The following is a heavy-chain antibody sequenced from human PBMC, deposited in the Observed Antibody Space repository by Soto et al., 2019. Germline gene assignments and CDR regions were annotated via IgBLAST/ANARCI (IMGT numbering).Heavy chain of an antibody. D-gene: IGHD3-16*01. V-gene: IGHV4-59*01. CDR3: ARRYGGNFDY. J-gene: IGHJ4*02. CDR2: IYYSGST. CDR1: GGNIRSYY. Sequence: SETQSLTSTVSGGNIRSYYWSWIRQPPGKGLEWIGYIYYSGSTNYNPSLKSRVTISVDTSKNQFSLKLSSVTAADTAVYYCARRYGGNFDYWGQGTLVTVSS.